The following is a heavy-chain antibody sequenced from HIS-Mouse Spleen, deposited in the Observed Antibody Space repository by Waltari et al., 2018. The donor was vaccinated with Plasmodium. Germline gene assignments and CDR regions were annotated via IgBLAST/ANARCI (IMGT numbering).Heavy chain of an antibody. V-gene: IGHV4-38-2*02. Sequence: QVQLQESGPGLVKPSETLSLTCTVSGYSIRSGYYWGWTRQPPGEGLEWIGSIYHSGSTYYNPSLKSRVTISVDTSKNQFSLKLSSVTAADTAVYYCARVDYGSGDYYYYYGMDVWGQGTTVTVSS. CDR1: GYSIRSGYY. J-gene: IGHJ6*02. CDR3: ARVDYGSGDYYYYYGMDV. D-gene: IGHD3-10*01. CDR2: IYHSGST.